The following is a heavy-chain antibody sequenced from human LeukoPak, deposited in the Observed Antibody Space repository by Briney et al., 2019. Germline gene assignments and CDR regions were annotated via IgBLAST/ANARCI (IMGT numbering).Heavy chain of an antibody. CDR3: AKDGRNNFDY. Sequence: SLRLSCAASGFTFDDYTMHWVRQAPGKGLEWVSGISWNSGSIGYADSVKGRFTISRDNAKNSLYLQMNSLRAEDTALYYCAKDGRNNFDYWGLGTLVTVSS. CDR2: ISWNSGSI. J-gene: IGHJ4*02. CDR1: GFTFDDYT. V-gene: IGHV3-9*01. D-gene: IGHD1-14*01.